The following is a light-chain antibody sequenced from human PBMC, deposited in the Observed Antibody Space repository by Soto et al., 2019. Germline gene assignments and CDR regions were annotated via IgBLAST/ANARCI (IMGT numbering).Light chain of an antibody. V-gene: IGKV3-20*01. CDR2: GAS. Sequence: EIVLTQSPGTLSLSPGERATLSCRASQSVSTNQLAWYQQKPGQAPRLLIYGASTRATGIPARFSGSGSGTDFTLTISRLEPEDFAVYYCQQYGSSGTFGQGTKVDIK. CDR1: QSVSTNQ. CDR3: QQYGSSGT. J-gene: IGKJ1*01.